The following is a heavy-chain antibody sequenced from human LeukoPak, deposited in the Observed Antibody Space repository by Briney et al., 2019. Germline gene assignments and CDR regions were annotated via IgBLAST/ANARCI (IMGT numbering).Heavy chain of an antibody. Sequence: SVKVSCKAAGGSFSTHAIIWVRQAPGQGLEWMGGIIPVLGTTNSAQRFQDRLSLTADESTGTASMELTSLRPEDSAVYYCGASTVTVTYYYMAVWGKGTTLTVSS. CDR2: IIPVLGTT. CDR1: GGSFSTHA. CDR3: GASTVTVTYYYMAV. D-gene: IGHD2-21*02. J-gene: IGHJ6*03. V-gene: IGHV1-69*13.